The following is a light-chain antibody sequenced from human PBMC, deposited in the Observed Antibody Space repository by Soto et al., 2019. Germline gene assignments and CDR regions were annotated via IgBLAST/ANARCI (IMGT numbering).Light chain of an antibody. CDR2: GSS. J-gene: IGKJ2*01. CDR1: QSVSSSD. V-gene: IGKV3-20*01. Sequence: EIGLTQSRGTLSLSPGERATRACRASQSVSSSDLAWYQQNPGRAPRLLIYGSSSRATGIPDRFSGSGSGTDFTLTISSLEPEDFAVYYCQQYGGSPPYTFGQGTKLEIK. CDR3: QQYGGSPPYT.